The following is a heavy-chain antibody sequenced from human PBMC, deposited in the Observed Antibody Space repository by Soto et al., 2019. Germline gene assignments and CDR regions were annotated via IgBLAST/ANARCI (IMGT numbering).Heavy chain of an antibody. D-gene: IGHD2-15*01. V-gene: IGHV3-30*18. J-gene: IGHJ4*02. CDR2: ISYDGSIK. CDR3: AKDSFGYCSGGSCSHCDY. Sequence: GXSLRLSCAASGFTLSIYGMHWFRQAPVNGLEWVAVISYDGSIKYYADSVKGRFTISRDNSKNTLYLQMDSLRAEDTAVYYCAKDSFGYCSGGSCSHCDYWGQGTLVTVSS. CDR1: GFTLSIYG.